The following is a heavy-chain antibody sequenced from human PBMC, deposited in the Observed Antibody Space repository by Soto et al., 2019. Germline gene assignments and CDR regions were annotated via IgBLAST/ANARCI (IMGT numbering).Heavy chain of an antibody. V-gene: IGHV3-66*01. CDR3: ARDPHYYGSGLGY. D-gene: IGHD3-10*01. J-gene: IGHJ4*02. CDR1: GFTVSSNY. Sequence: GGSLRLSCAASGFTVSSNYMSWVRQAPGKGLEWVSVIYSGGSTYYADSVKGRFTISRDNSKNTLYLQMNSLRAEDTAVYYCARDPHYYGSGLGYWGQGTLVTVSS. CDR2: IYSGGST.